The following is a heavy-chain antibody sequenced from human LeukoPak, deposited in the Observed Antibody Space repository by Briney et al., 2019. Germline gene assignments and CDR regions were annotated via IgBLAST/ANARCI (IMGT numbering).Heavy chain of an antibody. CDR3: ARDGSGDTVAQLDL. CDR2: IKDDGREE. V-gene: IGHV3-7*01. Sequence: GPPLRLSCAASGFTLSSNWMSWVRQPPGKGLKGVVQIKDDGREEYYVHCVKGRFTISRDSFNNALYLQVNSLRAVDTAVYYCARDGSGDTVAQLDLWGRGTLVSVSS. D-gene: IGHD4-17*01. CDR1: GFTLSSNW. J-gene: IGHJ2*01.